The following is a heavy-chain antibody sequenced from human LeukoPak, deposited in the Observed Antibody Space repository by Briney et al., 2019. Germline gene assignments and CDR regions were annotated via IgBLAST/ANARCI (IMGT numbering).Heavy chain of an antibody. CDR2: IKPFNGNT. CDR3: AEGELSYGFDN. V-gene: IGHV1-45*02. D-gene: IGHD3-16*02. CDR1: GYTFTYRY. Sequence: ASVRVSSTASGYTFTYRYLHWVRQAPRQAIGWMGWIKPFNGNTNYAQKFPDRVSITRDRCMSTAYMELGSVRCEDTGMYCGAEGELSYGFDNWGQGALVTVSS. J-gene: IGHJ4*02.